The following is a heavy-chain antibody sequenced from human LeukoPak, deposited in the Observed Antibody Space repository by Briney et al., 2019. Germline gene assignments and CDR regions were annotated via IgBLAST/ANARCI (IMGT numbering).Heavy chain of an antibody. D-gene: IGHD5-18*01. CDR2: IYTSGST. CDR1: GGSISSYY. CDR3: ARDGYSYGYMRRDYYYGVDV. V-gene: IGHV4-4*07. J-gene: IGHJ6*02. Sequence: SETLSLTCTVSGGSISSYYWSWIRQPAGKGLEWIGRIYTSGSTNYNPSLKSRVTMSVDTSKNQFSLKLSSVTAADTAVYYCARDGYSYGYMRRDYYYGVDVWGQGTTVTVSS.